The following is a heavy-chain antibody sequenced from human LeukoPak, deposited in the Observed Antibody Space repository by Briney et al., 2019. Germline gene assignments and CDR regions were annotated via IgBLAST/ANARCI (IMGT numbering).Heavy chain of an antibody. CDR1: GFTFRSYS. V-gene: IGHV3-21*01. D-gene: IGHD6-25*01. J-gene: IGHJ4*02. CDR3: AGGTGGGY. CDR2: ISSSSSYI. Sequence: GVSLRLCCAASGFTFRSYSMNWVRQAQGKGLEWVSSISSSSSYIYYADSVKGRFTISRDNAKNSLYLQMNSLRAEDTAVYYCAGGTGGGYWGQGTLVTVSS.